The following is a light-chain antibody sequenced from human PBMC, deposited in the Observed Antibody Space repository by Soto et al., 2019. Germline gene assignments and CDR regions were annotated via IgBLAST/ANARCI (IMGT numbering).Light chain of an antibody. CDR1: QSVSNNY. J-gene: IGKJ4*01. V-gene: IGKV3-20*01. CDR3: QQYGSSPLSLT. Sequence: ENVLKQSPGALSLSPGERATLSCRASQSVSNNYLAWYQQKPGQAPRLLIYGASTRATGIPDRFSGSGSGTDFTLTISRLEPEDFAVYYCQQYGSSPLSLTFGGGTKVDIK. CDR2: GAS.